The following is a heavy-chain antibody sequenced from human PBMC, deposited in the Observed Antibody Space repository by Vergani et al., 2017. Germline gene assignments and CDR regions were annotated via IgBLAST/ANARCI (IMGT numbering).Heavy chain of an antibody. CDR3: VRTEYCTGTACNTRFDS. V-gene: IGHV3-74*03. Sequence: EVQLVESGGGSVQSGGSLRLSCVASGFSFNTYWMHWVRQVPGKGLMWVARIDEYGNRATYGDVETGRFTISRDNAKNTVFLQMNNLRDDDAGVYYCVRTEYCTGTACNTRFDSWGQGALVTVSS. D-gene: IGHD2-8*02. CDR2: IDEYGNRA. J-gene: IGHJ5*01. CDR1: GFSFNTYW.